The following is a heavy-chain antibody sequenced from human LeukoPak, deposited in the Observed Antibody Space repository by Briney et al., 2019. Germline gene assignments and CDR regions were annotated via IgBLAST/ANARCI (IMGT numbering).Heavy chain of an antibody. CDR1: GYTFTGYY. Sequence: ASVQVSCQASGYTFTGYYMHWVRQAPGQGLEWMGWINPNSGGTNYAQKFQGRVTMTRDTSISTAYMELSRLRSDDTAVYYCARSKESWFGELLSPSDAFDIWGQGTMVTVSS. J-gene: IGHJ3*02. V-gene: IGHV1-2*02. CDR3: ARSKESWFGELLSPSDAFDI. D-gene: IGHD3-10*01. CDR2: INPNSGGT.